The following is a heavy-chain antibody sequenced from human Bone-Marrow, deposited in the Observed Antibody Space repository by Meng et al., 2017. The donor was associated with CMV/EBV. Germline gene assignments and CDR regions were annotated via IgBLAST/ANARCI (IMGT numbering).Heavy chain of an antibody. CDR1: GFTVSSNY. V-gene: IGHV3-66*02. Sequence: GGYLRISCPASGFTVSSNYMGWVRQAPGKGLEWVSVIYSGGSTYNADSVKGRFTISRDNSKNTLYLQMNSLRAEDTAVYYCARDLSVLGPRYYYGMDVWGQGTTVTVSS. J-gene: IGHJ6*02. D-gene: IGHD3-16*01. CDR3: ARDLSVLGPRYYYGMDV. CDR2: IYSGGST.